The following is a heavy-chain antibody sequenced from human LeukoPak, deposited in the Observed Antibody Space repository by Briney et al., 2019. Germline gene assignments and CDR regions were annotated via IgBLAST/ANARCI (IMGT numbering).Heavy chain of an antibody. D-gene: IGHD3-3*01. CDR2: INTKSEGETT. CDR1: GFTFSNAW. CDR3: AAGHYTNL. V-gene: IGHV3-15*01. J-gene: IGHJ5*02. Sequence: GGSLRLSCAASGFTFSNAWMRWVRQAPGKGLEWVGRINTKSEGETTDYAAPVKGRFTISRDDSKDTLFLQMNSLKPEDTAIYYCAAGHYTNLWGQGTLVTVSS.